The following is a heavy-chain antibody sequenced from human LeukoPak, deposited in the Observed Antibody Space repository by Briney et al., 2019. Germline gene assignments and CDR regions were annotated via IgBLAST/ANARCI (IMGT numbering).Heavy chain of an antibody. CDR1: GFTFSSYA. Sequence: GGSLRLSCAASGFTFSSYAMHWVRQAPGKGLEWVANIKQDGSEKYYVDSVKGRFTISRDNAKNSLYLQMNSLRAEDTAVYYCATSYDIMTGNAFDYWGQGALVTVSS. D-gene: IGHD3-9*01. CDR2: IKQDGSEK. V-gene: IGHV3-7*01. J-gene: IGHJ4*02. CDR3: ATSYDIMTGNAFDY.